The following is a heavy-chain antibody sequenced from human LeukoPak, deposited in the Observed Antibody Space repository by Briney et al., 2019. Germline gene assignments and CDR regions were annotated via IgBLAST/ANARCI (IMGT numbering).Heavy chain of an antibody. J-gene: IGHJ4*02. Sequence: SGGSLRLSCAASGFTFSSYAMSWVRQAPGRGLEWVSAISGSGVSTYYADSVKGRFTISRDNSKNTLYLQMNSLRAEDTAVYYCAKRIVVVSGSGYFDYWGQGTLVTVSS. D-gene: IGHD3-22*01. V-gene: IGHV3-23*01. CDR3: AKRIVVVSGSGYFDY. CDR2: ISGSGVST. CDR1: GFTFSSYA.